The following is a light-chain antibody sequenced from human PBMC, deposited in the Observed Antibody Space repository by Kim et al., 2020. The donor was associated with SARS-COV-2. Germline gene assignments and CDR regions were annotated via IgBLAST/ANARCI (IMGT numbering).Light chain of an antibody. CDR2: EEN. J-gene: IGLJ2*01. V-gene: IGLV6-57*03. CDR1: GGSVVHDY. Sequence: GSTVRAPSAHAGGSVVHDYLQGFRQRPGSAPTTLISEENQRPSGVPDRFSGSIDSSSNSASLTISGLKSEDEAVYYCQSYDTTAVVFGGGTQLTVL. CDR3: QSYDTTAVV.